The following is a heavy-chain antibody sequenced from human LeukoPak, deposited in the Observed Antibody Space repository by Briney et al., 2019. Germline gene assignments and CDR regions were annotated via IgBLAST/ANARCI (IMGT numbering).Heavy chain of an antibody. CDR2: ISSSGGST. CDR1: GFTFSSYG. Sequence: GGSLRLSCADSGFTFSSYGMTWVRQAPGKGLEWASSISSSGGSTYYADSVKGRFTISRDNSKNTVYLQMNSLRAEDTAVYYCGKEFSNSWLFWGQGTLVTVPS. J-gene: IGHJ4*02. CDR3: GKEFSNSWLF. D-gene: IGHD6-13*01. V-gene: IGHV3-23*01.